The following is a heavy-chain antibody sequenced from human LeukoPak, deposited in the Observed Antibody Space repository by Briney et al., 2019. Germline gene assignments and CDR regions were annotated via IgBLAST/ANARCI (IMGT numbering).Heavy chain of an antibody. D-gene: IGHD2/OR15-2a*01. J-gene: IGHJ3*02. V-gene: IGHV4-61*02. CDR1: GGSVSGNYY. Sequence: SETLSLTCTVSGGSVSGNYYWSWIRQPAGKGLEWIGRIYARGNTNYNPSLKSRVTISVDTSKNQFSLKLSSVTAADTAVYFCARDSHAYFDAFDIWGQGTMVTVSS. CDR2: IYARGNT. CDR3: ARDSHAYFDAFDI.